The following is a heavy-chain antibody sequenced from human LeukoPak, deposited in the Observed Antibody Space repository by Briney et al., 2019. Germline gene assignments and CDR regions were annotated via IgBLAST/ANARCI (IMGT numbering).Heavy chain of an antibody. V-gene: IGHV3-30-3*01. CDR3: ATVGMVRGVIITRVGNWFDP. D-gene: IGHD3-10*01. Sequence: PGGSLRLSCAASGFTFSSHAMHWVRQAPGKGLEWVAVISYEGSSQVYADSEKGRFTISRDNSKNTLYLQMNNLRSEDTAVYYCATVGMVRGVIITRVGNWFDPWGQGTLVTVSS. CDR2: ISYEGSSQ. CDR1: GFTFSSHA. J-gene: IGHJ5*02.